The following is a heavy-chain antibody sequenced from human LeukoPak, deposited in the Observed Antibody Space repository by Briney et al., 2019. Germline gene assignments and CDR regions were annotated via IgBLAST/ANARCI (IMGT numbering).Heavy chain of an antibody. CDR1: GYTFTNFG. CDR2: ITPYNGNT. Sequence: ASVKVSCKASGYTFTNFGISWVRQAPGQGLEWMGWITPYNGNTNYAQKLQGRVTLTTDTSTSTAYMELKSLRSDDTAVYYCARGGHRRYYYTSGSAFDPWGQGTLVTVSS. CDR3: ARGGHRRYYYTSGSAFDP. J-gene: IGHJ5*02. D-gene: IGHD3-10*01. V-gene: IGHV1-18*01.